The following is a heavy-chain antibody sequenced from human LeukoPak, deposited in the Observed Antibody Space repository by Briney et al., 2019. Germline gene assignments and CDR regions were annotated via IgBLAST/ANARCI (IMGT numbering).Heavy chain of an antibody. V-gene: IGHV3-74*01. CDR1: GISFSAHW. CDR3: AKDKWWGASDH. Sequence: PGGSLRLSCAASGISFSAHWMHWVRQAPGKGLVWVAQINGDATATNYAGSVKGRFTISRDNAKNTVHLQMSTLTAEDTAVYYCAKDKWWGASDHWGQGSLVTVSS. CDR2: INGDATAT. D-gene: IGHD2-8*01. J-gene: IGHJ4*02.